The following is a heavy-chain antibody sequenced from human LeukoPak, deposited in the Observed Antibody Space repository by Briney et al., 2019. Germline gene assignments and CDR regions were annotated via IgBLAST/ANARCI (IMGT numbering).Heavy chain of an antibody. CDR2: IYPDYSDT. CDR1: GYSFASSW. J-gene: IGHJ3*02. Sequence: GESLKISCQASGYSFASSWIAWVRQMPGESREGVGVIYPDYSDTTYNPSFEGQVTISADKSINTAYLQWSSLRASDTAIYYCARPVNPISHAFDIWGQGTMVTVSS. V-gene: IGHV5-51*01. D-gene: IGHD2/OR15-2a*01. CDR3: ARPVNPISHAFDI.